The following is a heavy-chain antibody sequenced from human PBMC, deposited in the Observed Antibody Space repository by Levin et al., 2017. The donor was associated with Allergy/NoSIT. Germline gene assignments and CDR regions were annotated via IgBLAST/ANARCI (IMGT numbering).Heavy chain of an antibody. J-gene: IGHJ6*04. CDR2: IGISSSYI. V-gene: IGHV3-21*01. D-gene: IGHD3-3*01. Sequence: GGSLRLSCAASGFTFSTYSMAWVRQAPGKGLEWVSSIGISSSYIHYADSVKGRFTVSRDNAKNSLYLQMNSLRVEDTAVYYCARETGTTTLFGEVDVWGKGTTVTVSS. CDR1: GFTFSTYS. CDR3: ARETGTTTLFGEVDV.